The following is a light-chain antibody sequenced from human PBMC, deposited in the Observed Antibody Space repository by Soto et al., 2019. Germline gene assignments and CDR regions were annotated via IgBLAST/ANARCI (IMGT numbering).Light chain of an antibody. V-gene: IGLV2-14*03. CDR2: DVS. CDR3: SSYTTHSVRV. Sequence: QSALTQPACVSGSPGQSITISCTGTSSDIGAYNSVSWYQQHPGMAPQLMIYDVSYRPSGISSRFSGSKSGNTASLSISGLQAADEADYYCSSYTTHSVRVFGGGTQLTVL. CDR1: SSDIGAYNS. J-gene: IGLJ2*01.